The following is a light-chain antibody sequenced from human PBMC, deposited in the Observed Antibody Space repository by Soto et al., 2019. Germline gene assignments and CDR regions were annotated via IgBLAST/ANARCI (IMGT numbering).Light chain of an antibody. V-gene: IGLV1-40*01. CDR3: QSYDSSLSAPYV. CDR2: GNS. J-gene: IGLJ1*01. CDR1: SSNIGAGYD. Sequence: QSVLTQPPSVSAAPGQRVTISCTGSSSNIGAGYDVHWYQQLPGTAPKLLIYGNSNRPSGVPDRFSGSKSGTSASLAITGLQAEDEADYYGQSYDSSLSAPYVFGTGTKVTVL.